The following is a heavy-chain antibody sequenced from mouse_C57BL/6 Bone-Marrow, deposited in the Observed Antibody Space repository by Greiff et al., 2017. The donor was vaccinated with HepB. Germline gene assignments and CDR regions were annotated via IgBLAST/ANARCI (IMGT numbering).Heavy chain of an antibody. J-gene: IGHJ4*01. CDR1: RYTFTDYY. CDR3: ARQAYYYGSSYNYAMDY. Sequence: VQLQQSGPVLVKPGASVKMSCKASRYTFTDYYMNWVKQSHGKSLEWIGVINPYNGGTSYNQKFKGKATLSVDKSSSTAYMELNSLTSEDSAVYYCARQAYYYGSSYNYAMDYWGQGTSVTVSS. CDR2: INPYNGGT. V-gene: IGHV1-19*01. D-gene: IGHD1-1*01.